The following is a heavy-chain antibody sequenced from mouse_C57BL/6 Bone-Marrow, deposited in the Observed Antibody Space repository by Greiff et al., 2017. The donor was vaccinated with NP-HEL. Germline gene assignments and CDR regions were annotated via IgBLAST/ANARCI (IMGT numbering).Heavy chain of an antibody. V-gene: IGHV1-55*01. Sequence: VQLQQSGAELVKPGASVKMSCKASGYTFTSYWITWVKQRPGQGLEWIGDIYPGSGSTNYNEKFKSKATLTVDTSSSTAYMQLSSLTSEDSAVYYCAGYYGSSLYYFDYWGQGTTLTVSS. J-gene: IGHJ2*01. CDR2: IYPGSGST. D-gene: IGHD1-1*01. CDR1: GYTFTSYW. CDR3: AGYYGSSLYYFDY.